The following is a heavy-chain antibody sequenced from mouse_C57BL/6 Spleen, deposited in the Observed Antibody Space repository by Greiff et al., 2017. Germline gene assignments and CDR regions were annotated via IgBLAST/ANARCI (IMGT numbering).Heavy chain of an antibody. CDR2: IDPSDSET. J-gene: IGHJ2*01. CDR3: ARENYDGYLDY. Sequence: QVQLQQPGAELVRPGSSVKLSCKASGYTFTSYWMHWVKQRPIQGLEWIGNIDPSDSETHYNQKFKDKATLTVDTSSSTAYMQLSSLTSEDSAVYYCARENYDGYLDYWGQGTTLTVSS. CDR1: GYTFTSYW. V-gene: IGHV1-52*01. D-gene: IGHD2-3*01.